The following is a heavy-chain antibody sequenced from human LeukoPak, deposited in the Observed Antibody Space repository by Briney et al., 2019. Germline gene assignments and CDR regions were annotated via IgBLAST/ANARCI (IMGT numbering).Heavy chain of an antibody. Sequence: PSETLSLTCTVSGYSISSGYYWGWIRQPPGKGLEWIGSIYHSGSTYYNPSLKSRVTISVDTSKNQFSLKLSSVTAADTAVYYCARDKGELLLSGDAFDIWGQGTMVTVSS. CDR1: GYSISSGYY. J-gene: IGHJ3*02. V-gene: IGHV4-38-2*02. CDR3: ARDKGELLLSGDAFDI. CDR2: IYHSGST. D-gene: IGHD1-26*01.